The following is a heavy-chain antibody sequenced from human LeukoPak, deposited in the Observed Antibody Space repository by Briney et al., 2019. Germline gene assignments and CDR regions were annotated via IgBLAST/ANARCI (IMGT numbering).Heavy chain of an antibody. CDR2: INPSGGST. D-gene: IGHD3-10*01. CDR3: AREGRGVGRRGKLFDY. J-gene: IGHJ4*02. V-gene: IGHV1-46*01. Sequence: ASVKVSCKASGYTFTSYYMHWVRQAPGQGLEWMGIINPSGGSTSYAQKFQGRVTMTRDTSTSTVHMELSSLRSEDTAVYYCAREGRGVGRRGKLFDYWGQGTLVTVSS. CDR1: GYTFTSYY.